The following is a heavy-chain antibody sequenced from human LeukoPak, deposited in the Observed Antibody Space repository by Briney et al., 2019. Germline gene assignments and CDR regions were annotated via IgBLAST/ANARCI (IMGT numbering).Heavy chain of an antibody. V-gene: IGHV4-4*07. D-gene: IGHD6-13*01. CDR2: ICTSGST. CDR1: GGSISSYY. Sequence: PSETLSLTCTVSGGSISSYYWSWIRQPAGKGLEWIGRICTSGSTNYNPSLKSRVTMPVDTSKNQFSLKLSSVTAADTAVYYCARGLAAGNSYYFDYWGQGTLVTVSS. CDR3: ARGLAAGNSYYFDY. J-gene: IGHJ4*02.